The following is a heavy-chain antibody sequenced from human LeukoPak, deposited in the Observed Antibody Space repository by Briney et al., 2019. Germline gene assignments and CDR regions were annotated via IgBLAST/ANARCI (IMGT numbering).Heavy chain of an antibody. J-gene: IGHJ4*02. CDR2: IYHSGST. CDR3: GVSADSSGHCYY. D-gene: IGHD3-22*01. V-gene: IGHV4-4*02. CDR1: VGSIRSSNS. Sequence: PSGTLSLTFAVSVGSIRSSNSWGWVRQPPGKGLEWIGEIYHSGSTNYNPSLKSRVTISVDKSRNQFSLRLSSVTAADTAVYYCGVSADSSGHCYYWGQGTLVTVSS.